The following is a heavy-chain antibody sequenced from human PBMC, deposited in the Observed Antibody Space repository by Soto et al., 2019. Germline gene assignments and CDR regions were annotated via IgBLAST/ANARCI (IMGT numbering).Heavy chain of an antibody. V-gene: IGHV3-30*18. CDR1: GFTFSSYV. CDR2: ISHDGNNK. CDR3: AKGGPDCASTTCYLLVAFDI. J-gene: IGHJ3*02. D-gene: IGHD2-2*01. Sequence: QVQLVQSGGGVVQPGRSLRLSCAASGFTFSSYVTHWVRQAPGKGLEWVAVISHDGNNKYYADSVKGRFTISRDNSKNTLYLQRNSLRTEDTAVYYCAKGGPDCASTTCYLLVAFDIWGQGTMVTVSS.